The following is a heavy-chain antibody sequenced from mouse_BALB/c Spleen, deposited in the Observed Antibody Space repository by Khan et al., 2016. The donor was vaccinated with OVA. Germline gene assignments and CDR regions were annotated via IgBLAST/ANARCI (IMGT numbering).Heavy chain of an antibody. CDR2: INYSGST. J-gene: IGHJ3*01. V-gene: IGHV3-2*02. Sequence: EVQLQESGPGLVKPSQSLSLTCTVTGYSLPSNYAWNWIRQFPGNKLEWMGYINYSGSTSYTPSLKSRISITRNTSKNQFLLQLNSVTTEDTATYFCPWGRAYWGQGTLVTVSA. D-gene: IGHD3-3*01. CDR3: PWGRAY. CDR1: GYSLPSNYA.